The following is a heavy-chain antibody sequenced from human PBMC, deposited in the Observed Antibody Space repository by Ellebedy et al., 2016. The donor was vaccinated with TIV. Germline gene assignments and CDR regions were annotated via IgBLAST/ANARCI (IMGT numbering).Heavy chain of an antibody. V-gene: IGHV3-23*01. CDR1: GFTFSSHA. J-gene: IGHJ2*01. Sequence: GESLKISCVVSGFTFSSHAMNWVRQAPGKGLEWVAEVGGSGDKTYYADSVKGRFTISRDNSKSALYLEMSSLRTEDTAVYYCVKKSIAGTGNWYFDVWGRGTLVAVSS. D-gene: IGHD3/OR15-3a*01. CDR3: VKKSIAGTGNWYFDV. CDR2: VGGSGDKT.